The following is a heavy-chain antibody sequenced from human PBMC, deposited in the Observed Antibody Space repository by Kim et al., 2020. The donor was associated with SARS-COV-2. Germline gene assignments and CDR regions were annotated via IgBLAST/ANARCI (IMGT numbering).Heavy chain of an antibody. CDR3: ARFDNYYDSSGYYWLDY. CDR2: IYPGDSDT. V-gene: IGHV5-51*01. J-gene: IGHJ4*02. D-gene: IGHD3-22*01. Sequence: GASLKISCKGSGYSFTSYWIGWVRQMPGKGLEWMGIIYPGDSDTRYSPSFQGQVTISADKSISTAYLQWSSLKASDTAMYYCARFDNYYDSSGYYWLDYWGQGTLVTVSS. CDR1: GYSFTSYW.